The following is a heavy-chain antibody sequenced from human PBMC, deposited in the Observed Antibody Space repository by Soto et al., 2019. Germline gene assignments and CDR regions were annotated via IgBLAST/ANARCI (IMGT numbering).Heavy chain of an antibody. CDR3: VRVADCSGGRCYFSVDY. CDR1: GGSISSGDYY. CDR2: IYYSGST. J-gene: IGHJ4*02. Sequence: PSETLSLTCTVSGGSISSGDYYWSWIRQPPGKGLEWIGYIYYSGSTYYNPSLKSRVTISVDTSKNQFSLKLSSVTAADTAVYYCVRVADCSGGRCYFSVDYWGQGTLVTVSS. D-gene: IGHD2-15*01. V-gene: IGHV4-30-4*01.